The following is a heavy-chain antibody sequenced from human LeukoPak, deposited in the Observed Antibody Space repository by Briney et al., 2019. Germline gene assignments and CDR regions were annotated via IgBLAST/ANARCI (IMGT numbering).Heavy chain of an antibody. Sequence: SKTLSLTCAVSGGSITTYHWTWIRQPPGQALEWIGYIYYTGNTKYNPSLESRVTMSIDTSKNEFSLKIYSVNAADTAVYFCASGSVVTALDQWGQGTLVTVSS. CDR2: IYYTGNT. V-gene: IGHV4-59*01. D-gene: IGHD2-21*02. J-gene: IGHJ4*02. CDR3: ASGSVVTALDQ. CDR1: GGSITTYH.